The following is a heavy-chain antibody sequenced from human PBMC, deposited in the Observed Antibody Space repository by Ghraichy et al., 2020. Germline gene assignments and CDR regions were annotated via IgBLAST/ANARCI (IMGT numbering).Heavy chain of an antibody. CDR1: GGSISSSSYY. CDR3: LTITTTFPSGD. V-gene: IGHV4-39*01. Sequence: SETLSLTCTVSGGSISSSSYYWGWIRQPPGKGLEWIGSIYYSGSTYYNPSLKSRVTISVDTSKNQFSLKLSSVTAADTAVYYCLTITTTFPSGDWGQGTLVTVSS. J-gene: IGHJ4*02. CDR2: IYYSGST. D-gene: IGHD3-3*01.